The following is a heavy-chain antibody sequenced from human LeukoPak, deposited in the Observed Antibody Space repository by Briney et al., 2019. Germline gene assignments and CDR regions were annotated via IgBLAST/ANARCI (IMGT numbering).Heavy chain of an antibody. CDR3: AMLYCSAGSCYTGLGNAFDI. D-gene: IGHD2-15*01. J-gene: IGHJ3*02. CDR2: ISYDGSNK. CDR1: GFTFSSYG. V-gene: IGHV3-30*03. Sequence: GGSLRLSCAASGFTFSSYGMHWVRQAPGKGLEWVAVISYDGSNKYYADSVKGRFTISRDNSKNTLYLQMNSLRAEDTAVYYCAMLYCSAGSCYTGLGNAFDIWGQGTMVTVSS.